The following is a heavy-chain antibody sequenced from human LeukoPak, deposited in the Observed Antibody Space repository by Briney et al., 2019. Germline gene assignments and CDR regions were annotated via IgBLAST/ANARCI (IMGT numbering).Heavy chain of an antibody. J-gene: IGHJ4*02. Sequence: ASVKVSCKASGDNFSSYAFSWVRQAPGQGLEWMGRIIPMFGTPNYAQTFQDRVTITADESMKTAYMELSSLRSEDTAVYYCASNYYDSVGYYYVIPLDNWGQGTLVTVSS. V-gene: IGHV1-69*13. CDR1: GDNFSSYA. D-gene: IGHD3-22*01. CDR2: IIPMFGTP. CDR3: ASNYYDSVGYYYVIPLDN.